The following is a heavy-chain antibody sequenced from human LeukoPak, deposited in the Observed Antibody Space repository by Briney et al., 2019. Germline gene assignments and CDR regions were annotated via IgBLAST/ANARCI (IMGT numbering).Heavy chain of an antibody. V-gene: IGHV3-15*01. CDR1: GITFSNAW. CDR2: IYRSSNGETT. Sequence: NPGGSLRLSCAASGITFSNAWMTWVRQAPGKGLEWVGRIYRSSNGETTDYGAPVKGRFTMSRDDSKNTLYLQMNSLKTEDTAVYYCTTYSSGSRPFWGQGTLVTVSS. D-gene: IGHD6-19*01. J-gene: IGHJ4*02. CDR3: TTYSSGSRPF.